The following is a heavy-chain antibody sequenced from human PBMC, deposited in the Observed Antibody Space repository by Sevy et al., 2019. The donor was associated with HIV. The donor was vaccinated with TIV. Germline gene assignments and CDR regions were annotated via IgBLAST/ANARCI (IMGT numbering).Heavy chain of an antibody. CDR1: GYSFTNFW. CDR2: IYPDDSDT. V-gene: IGHV5-51*01. D-gene: IGHD6-6*01. Sequence: GESLKISCKGSGYSFTNFWIAWVRQMPGKALEWMGIIYPDDSDTRYSPSFQGQVTISADKSISTAYLQWSSLKASDTAMYYCARPRGIAARHDAFDIWAQGTMVTVSS. J-gene: IGHJ3*02. CDR3: ARPRGIAARHDAFDI.